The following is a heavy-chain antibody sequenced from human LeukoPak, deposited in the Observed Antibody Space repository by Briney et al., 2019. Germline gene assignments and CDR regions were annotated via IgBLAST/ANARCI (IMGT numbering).Heavy chain of an antibody. J-gene: IGHJ4*02. CDR1: GFTFSSYG. CDR3: AKVLARENDILTGYPFDY. D-gene: IGHD3-9*01. Sequence: GRSLRLSCAASGFTFSSYGMHWVRQAPGKGLEWVAVISYDGSNKYYADSVKGRFTISRDNSKNTLYLQMNSLRAEDTAVYYCAKVLARENDILTGYPFDYRGQGTLVTVSS. CDR2: ISYDGSNK. V-gene: IGHV3-30*18.